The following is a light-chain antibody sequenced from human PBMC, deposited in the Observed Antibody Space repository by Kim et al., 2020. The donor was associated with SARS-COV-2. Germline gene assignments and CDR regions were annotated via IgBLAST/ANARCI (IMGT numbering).Light chain of an antibody. CDR3: QQYYSLPLT. V-gene: IGKV4-1*01. J-gene: IGKJ4*01. CDR1: QSVLYSANNKNC. CDR2: WAS. Sequence: ATINCKSSQSVLYSANNKNCIVWYQQKPGQPPKLLIYWASIRESGVPDRFSGSGSGTDFTLTISSLQAEDVAVYYCQQYYSLPLTFGGGTKVDIK.